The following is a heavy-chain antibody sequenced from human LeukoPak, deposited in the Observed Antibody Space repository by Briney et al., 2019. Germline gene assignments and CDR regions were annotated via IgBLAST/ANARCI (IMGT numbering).Heavy chain of an antibody. CDR1: GYSISSGFY. D-gene: IGHD5-12*01. Sequence: KCSETLSLTCTVSGYSISSGFYWGWIRQPPGKGLEWIGDIYHSGSTQYNPSLKSRVTISVDTSKNQFSLKLSSVTAADTAVYYCARDRVASYWGQGTLVTVSS. CDR3: ARDRVASY. J-gene: IGHJ4*02. V-gene: IGHV4-38-2*02. CDR2: IYHSGST.